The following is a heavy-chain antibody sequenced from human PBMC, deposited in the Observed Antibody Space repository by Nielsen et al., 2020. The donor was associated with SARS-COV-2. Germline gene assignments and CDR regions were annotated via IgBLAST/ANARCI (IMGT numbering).Heavy chain of an antibody. CDR2: IYYSGST. Sequence: GSLRLSCTVSGGSISSYYWSWIRQPPGKGLEWIGYIYYSGSTNYNPSLKSRVTISVDTSKNQFSLKLSSVTAADTAVYYCARRYRSYGLIYYFDYWGQGTLVTVSS. V-gene: IGHV4-59*08. CDR1: GGSISSYY. D-gene: IGHD5-18*01. CDR3: ARRYRSYGLIYYFDY. J-gene: IGHJ4*02.